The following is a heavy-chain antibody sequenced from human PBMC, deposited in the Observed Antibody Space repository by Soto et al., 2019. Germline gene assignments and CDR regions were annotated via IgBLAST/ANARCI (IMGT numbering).Heavy chain of an antibody. CDR3: ARGLEWSWSLDP. Sequence: QVQLVQSGAEVKKPGASVKVSCKASGYTFTSYDINWVRQATGQGLEWMGWMNPNSVKTGYAQKYQGRGTMYRTTSISTSYMELSSLKSEDTAMYYCARGLEWSWSLDPWGQGTLVTVSS. J-gene: IGHJ5*02. CDR1: GYTFTSYD. D-gene: IGHD3-3*01. CDR2: MNPNSVKT. V-gene: IGHV1-8*01.